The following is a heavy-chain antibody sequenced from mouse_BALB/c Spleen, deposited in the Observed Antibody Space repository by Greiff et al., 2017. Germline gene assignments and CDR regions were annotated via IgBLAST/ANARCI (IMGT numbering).Heavy chain of an antibody. J-gene: IGHJ3*01. D-gene: IGHD2-10*02. CDR1: GFTFSSYA. V-gene: IGHV5-6-5*01. Sequence: EVKVVESGGGLVKPGGSLKLSCAASGFTFSSYAMSWVRQTPEKRLEWVASISSGGSTYYPDSVKGRFTISRDNARNILYLQMSSLRSEDTAMYYCARGGTYGNPFAYWGQGTLVTVSA. CDR3: ARGGTYGNPFAY. CDR2: ISSGGST.